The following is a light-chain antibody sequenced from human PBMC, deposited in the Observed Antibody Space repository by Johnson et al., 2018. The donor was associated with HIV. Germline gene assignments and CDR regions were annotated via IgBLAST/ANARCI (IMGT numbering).Light chain of an antibody. Sequence: QSVLTQPPSVSAAPGQRVTRSYSGSSSNIGNNFVSWFRQLPLRAPRVLIYDNNERPSGIPDRFSGSKSGTSATLGIAGLQTGDEADYYCGTWDRSLSAHYVFGTGTKITVL. J-gene: IGLJ1*01. V-gene: IGLV1-51*01. CDR2: DNN. CDR1: SSNIGNNF. CDR3: GTWDRSLSAHYV.